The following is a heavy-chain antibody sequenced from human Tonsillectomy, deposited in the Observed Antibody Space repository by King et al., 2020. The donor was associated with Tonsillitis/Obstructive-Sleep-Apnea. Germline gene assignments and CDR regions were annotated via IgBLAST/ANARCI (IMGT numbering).Heavy chain of an antibody. CDR1: GGSLGGHY. V-gene: IGHV4-34*01. CDR2: INHSGST. J-gene: IGHJ4*02. CDR3: ARGEDEGKNFDY. Sequence: VPLQPWGAGLLKPSETLSLTCAVYGGSLGGHYWSWIRQPPGKGLEWIGEINHSGSTNYNPSLKSRVTISVDTSKNQFSLKLSSVTAADTAVYYCARGEDEGKNFDYWGQGTLVTVSS. D-gene: IGHD2-15*01.